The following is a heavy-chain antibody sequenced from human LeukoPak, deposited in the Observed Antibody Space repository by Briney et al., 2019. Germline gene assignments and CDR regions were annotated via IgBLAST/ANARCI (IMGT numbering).Heavy chain of an antibody. CDR3: ASALYYYSGMDV. V-gene: IGHV4-59*01. Sequence: PSETLSLTCTVSGGSISSYYWSWIRQPPGKGLEWIAYIYYSGSTNYNPSLKSRVTVSVDTSKNQFSLKLSSVTAADTAVYYCASALYYYSGMDVWGKGTTVTVSS. CDR1: GGSISSYY. CDR2: IYYSGST. J-gene: IGHJ6*04.